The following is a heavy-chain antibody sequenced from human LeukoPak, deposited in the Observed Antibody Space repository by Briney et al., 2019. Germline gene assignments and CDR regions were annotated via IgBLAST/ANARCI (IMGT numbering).Heavy chain of an antibody. Sequence: GGSLRLSCAASGLSFSSYGMHWVRQAPGKGLEWVSGISWNSGAIGYADSVKGRFTISRDNAKNSLYLQMNSLRAEDTALYYCAKVTPGRSVYFDYWGQGTLVTVSS. D-gene: IGHD2-15*01. V-gene: IGHV3-9*01. CDR1: GLSFSSYG. J-gene: IGHJ4*02. CDR2: ISWNSGAI. CDR3: AKVTPGRSVYFDY.